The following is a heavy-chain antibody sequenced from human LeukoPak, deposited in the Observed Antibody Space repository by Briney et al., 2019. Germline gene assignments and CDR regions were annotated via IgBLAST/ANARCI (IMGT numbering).Heavy chain of an antibody. J-gene: IGHJ6*02. CDR3: SRGSFITIFGVVL. CDR1: VFTPSSYW. D-gene: IGHD3-3*01. Sequence: GGSLTPSCAASVFTPSSYWMSWVRPAAAKGREWVAVISSDGRNKYYAGSVKGRFTISRDNSKYTLYLQMSSLGAEDTAVDYCSRGSFITIFGVVLWGQGTTVTVSS. CDR2: ISSDGRNK. V-gene: IGHV3-30*03.